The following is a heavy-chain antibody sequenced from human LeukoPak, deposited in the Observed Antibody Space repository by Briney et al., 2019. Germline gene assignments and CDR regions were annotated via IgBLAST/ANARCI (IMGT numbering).Heavy chain of an antibody. V-gene: IGHV1-69*13. CDR2: IIPIFGTA. Sequence: SVKVSCKASGYTFTSYAMHWVRQAPGQRLEWMGGIIPIFGTANYAQKFQGRVTITADESTSTAYMELSSLRSEDTAVYYCARDGDYYDSSGYQTPTRAFDYWGQGTLVTVSS. D-gene: IGHD3-22*01. J-gene: IGHJ4*02. CDR3: ARDGDYYDSSGYQTPTRAFDY. CDR1: GYTFTSYA.